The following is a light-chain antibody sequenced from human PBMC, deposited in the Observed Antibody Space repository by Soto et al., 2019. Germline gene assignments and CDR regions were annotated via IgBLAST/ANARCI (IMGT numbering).Light chain of an antibody. J-gene: IGKJ2*02. CDR1: QTISRW. Sequence: IQVTQSPSTLSTAVGNTVTITCRASQTISRWLAWYQQKPGKAPMLLINTASTLESGVPSRLSASGSGTEFTLIICIMHHDDFEIEAREGYNSGSTFGHET. CDR3: EGYNSGST. CDR2: TAS. V-gene: IGKV1-5*01.